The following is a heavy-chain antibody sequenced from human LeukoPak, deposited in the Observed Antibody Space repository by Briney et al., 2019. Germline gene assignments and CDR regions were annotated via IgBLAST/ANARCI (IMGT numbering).Heavy chain of an antibody. CDR2: IIPIFGTA. CDR3: AKQPIGYCSGGSCYIYYYYMDV. D-gene: IGHD2-15*01. J-gene: IGHJ6*03. V-gene: IGHV1-69*06. CDR1: GGTFSSYA. Sequence: ASVKVSCKASGGTFSSYAISGVRQAPGQGLEWMGGIIPIFGTANYAQKFQGRVTITADKSTSTAYMELSSLRSEDTAVYYRAKQPIGYCSGGSCYIYYYYMDVWGKGTTVTVSS.